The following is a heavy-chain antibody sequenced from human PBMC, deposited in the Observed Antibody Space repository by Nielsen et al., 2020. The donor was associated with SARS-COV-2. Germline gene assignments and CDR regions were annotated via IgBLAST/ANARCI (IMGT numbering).Heavy chain of an antibody. J-gene: IGHJ6*02. V-gene: IGHV3-48*04. CDR1: GFTFSSYS. CDR2: ISTSSRTI. CDR3: ARDRGYDILTGYNYYGMDV. Sequence: GGSLRLSCAASGFTFSSYSMNWVRQAPGKGLDWVSYISTSSRTIYYADSVKGRFTISRDNAKNSLYLQMNSLRAEDTAVYYCARDRGYDILTGYNYYGMDVWGQGTTVTVSS. D-gene: IGHD3-9*01.